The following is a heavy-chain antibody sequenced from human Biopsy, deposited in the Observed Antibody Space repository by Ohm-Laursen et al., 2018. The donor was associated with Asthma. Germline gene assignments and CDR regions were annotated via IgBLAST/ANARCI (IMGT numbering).Heavy chain of an antibody. CDR1: GYSLTDLS. D-gene: IGHD4-17*01. J-gene: IGHJ4*02. V-gene: IGHV1-24*01. Sequence: ASLKLSCKISGYSLTDLSMHWVRQAPGQGLEWMGGHDHEEGGTVNARRFQGRVTMTEDTSTDTAYMELSSLSSDDTAVYYCASDFPKDYVRYNFQFWGQGTLVTVSS. CDR3: ASDFPKDYVRYNFQF. CDR2: HDHEEGGT.